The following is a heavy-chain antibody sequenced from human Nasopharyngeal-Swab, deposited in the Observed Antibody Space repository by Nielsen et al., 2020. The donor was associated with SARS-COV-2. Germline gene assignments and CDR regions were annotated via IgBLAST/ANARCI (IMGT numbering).Heavy chain of an antibody. CDR2: IYYSGST. Sequence: WIRQPPGKGLEWIGYIYYSGSTYSNPSLKSRVTISVDTSKNLFSLKLSSVTAADTAVYYCARLLIAANGHYMDVWGKGTTVTVSS. D-gene: IGHD2-15*01. V-gene: IGHV4-31*02. J-gene: IGHJ6*03. CDR3: ARLLIAANGHYMDV.